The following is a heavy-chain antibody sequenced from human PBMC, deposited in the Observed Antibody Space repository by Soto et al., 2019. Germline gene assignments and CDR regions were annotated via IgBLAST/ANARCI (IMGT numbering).Heavy chain of an antibody. D-gene: IGHD3-9*01. V-gene: IGHV4-30-4*01. J-gene: IGHJ5*02. Sequence: SETLSLTCTVSGGSISSGDYYWSWIRQPPGKGLEWIGYIYYSGSTYYNPSLKSRVTISVDTSKNQFSLKLSSVTAADTAVYYCAREGLRYFDWLSNMEYWFDPWGQGTLVTVSS. CDR2: IYYSGST. CDR3: AREGLRYFDWLSNMEYWFDP. CDR1: GGSISSGDYY.